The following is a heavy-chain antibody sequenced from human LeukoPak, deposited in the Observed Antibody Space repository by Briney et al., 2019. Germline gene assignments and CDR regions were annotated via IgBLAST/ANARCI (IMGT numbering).Heavy chain of an antibody. J-gene: IGHJ4*02. CDR2: ISWNSGSI. D-gene: IGHD2-15*01. V-gene: IGHV3-9*01. CDR1: GFTFDDYA. Sequence: GGSLRLSCAASGFTFDDYAMHWVRQAPGKGLEWVSGISWNSGSIGYADSVKGRFTISRDNAKDSLYLQMNSLRAEDTAFYYCTKDVRAGGLDYWGPGTLVIVSS. CDR3: TKDVRAGGLDY.